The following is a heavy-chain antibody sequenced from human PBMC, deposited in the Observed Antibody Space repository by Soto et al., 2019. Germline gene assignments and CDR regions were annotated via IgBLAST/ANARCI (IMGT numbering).Heavy chain of an antibody. CDR2: VYYSGGA. CDR1: GVSIHNSHSF. V-gene: IGHV4-39*01. Sequence: TSETLSLTCTVSGVSIHNSHSFWGWIRQPPGKGLEFIGTVYYSGGAHYNSSLKSRVTISVDTANNQVSLRMRSLTAADTAVYYCGRVVEGATRHTDLDSWGQGTLVTVSS. D-gene: IGHD2-21*01. CDR3: GRVVEGATRHTDLDS. J-gene: IGHJ5*01.